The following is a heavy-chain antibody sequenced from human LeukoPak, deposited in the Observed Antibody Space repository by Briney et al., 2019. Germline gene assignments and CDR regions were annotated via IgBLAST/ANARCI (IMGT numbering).Heavy chain of an antibody. Sequence: ASVKVSCKASGYTFTSYGISWVRQARGQGLEWMGRISAYNGNTNYAQKLQGRVTMTTDTSTSTAYMELRSLRSDDTAVYYCAREVITIFGVVSVGYFDYWGQGTLVTVSS. J-gene: IGHJ4*02. CDR1: GYTFTSYG. CDR3: AREVITIFGVVSVGYFDY. CDR2: ISAYNGNT. V-gene: IGHV1-18*01. D-gene: IGHD3-3*01.